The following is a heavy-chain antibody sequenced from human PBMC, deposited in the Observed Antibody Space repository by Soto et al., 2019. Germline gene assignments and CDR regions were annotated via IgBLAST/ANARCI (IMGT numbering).Heavy chain of an antibody. CDR3: AREIIPLTTDWYFDL. Sequence: QVQLQESCPGLVKPSQTLSLTCTVSGGSISGGVYYWSWIRQPPGKGLEWIGYIFDSGITYYNPSLKSRVTISVDTSKNQFSLRLSSVTAADTAVYYCAREIIPLTTDWYFDLWGRGTLVTVSS. J-gene: IGHJ2*01. V-gene: IGHV4-30-4*01. CDR1: GGSISGGVYY. D-gene: IGHD4-17*01. CDR2: IFDSGIT.